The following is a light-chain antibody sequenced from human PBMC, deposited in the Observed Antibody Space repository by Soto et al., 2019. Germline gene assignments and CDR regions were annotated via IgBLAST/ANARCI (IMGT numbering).Light chain of an antibody. CDR1: DSDVGSYDY. Sequence: QSVLTQPASVSGSPGQSITISCTGSDSDVGSYDYVSWYQHHPGKAPKLMIYEVINRPPGVSNRFSASKSGNTASLTISGLQAEDEADYYCSSYTSSSTYVFGTGTKLTVL. CDR3: SSYTSSSTYV. V-gene: IGLV2-14*01. CDR2: EVI. J-gene: IGLJ1*01.